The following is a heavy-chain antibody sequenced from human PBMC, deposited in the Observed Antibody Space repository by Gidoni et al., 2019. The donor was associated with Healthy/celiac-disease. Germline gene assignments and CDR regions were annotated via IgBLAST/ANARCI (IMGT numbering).Heavy chain of an antibody. Sequence: EVQLLESGGGLVQPGGSLRLSCAASGFTFSSYAMSWVRQAPGKGLEWVSAISGSGGSTYYADSVKGRFTISRDNSKNTLYLQMNSLRAEDTAVYYCAKAMTTVTYYYYGMDVWGQGTTVTVSS. D-gene: IGHD4-17*01. CDR3: AKAMTTVTYYYYGMDV. CDR1: GFTFSSYA. J-gene: IGHJ6*02. V-gene: IGHV3-23*01. CDR2: ISGSGGST.